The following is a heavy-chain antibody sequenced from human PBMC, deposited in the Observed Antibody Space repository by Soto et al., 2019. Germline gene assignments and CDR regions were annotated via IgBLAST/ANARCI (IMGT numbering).Heavy chain of an antibody. CDR2: IIPIFGTA. J-gene: IGHJ2*01. CDR3: ATGLAVVATISSPFPWYFDL. V-gene: IGHV1-69*06. CDR1: GGTFSSYA. D-gene: IGHD5-12*01. Sequence: QVQLVQSGAEVKKPGSSVTVSCKASGGTFSSYAISWVRQAPGQGLEWMGGIIPIFGTANYAQKFQGRVTITADKSTSTAYMELSSLRSEDPAVYYCATGLAVVATISSPFPWYFDLWGRGTLVTVSS.